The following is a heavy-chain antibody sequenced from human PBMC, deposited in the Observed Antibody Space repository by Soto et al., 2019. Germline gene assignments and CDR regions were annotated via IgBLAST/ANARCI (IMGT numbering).Heavy chain of an antibody. CDR3: ARATREDIVVVPGAPDYYYYYGMDV. CDR2: IIPIFGTA. CDR1: GGTFSSYA. V-gene: IGHV1-69*01. D-gene: IGHD2-2*01. J-gene: IGHJ6*02. Sequence: QVQLVQSGAEVKKPGSSVKVSCKASGGTFSSYAISWVRQAPGQGLEWMGGIIPIFGTANYAQKFQGRVTITADESTSTAYMDLSSLRSEDTAVYYCARATREDIVVVPGAPDYYYYYGMDVWGQGTTVTVSS.